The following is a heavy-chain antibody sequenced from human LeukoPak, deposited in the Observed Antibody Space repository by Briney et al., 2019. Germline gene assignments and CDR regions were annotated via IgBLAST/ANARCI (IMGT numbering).Heavy chain of an antibody. CDR1: GFTFNNFA. V-gene: IGHV3-21*01. D-gene: IGHD3-22*01. CDR3: ARGSDYYYDSSSVDF. CDR2: ISHSGSYI. J-gene: IGHJ4*02. Sequence: GGSLRLSCAASGFTFNNFAMNWVRQAPGKGLEWVSSISHSGSYIYYAKSVRGRFTISRDNAQNSLYLQMNSLRAEDTAVYYCARGSDYYYDSSSVDFWGQGTLVTVSS.